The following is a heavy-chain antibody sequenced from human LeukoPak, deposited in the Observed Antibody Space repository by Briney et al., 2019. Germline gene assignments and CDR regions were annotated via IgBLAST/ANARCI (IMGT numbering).Heavy chain of an antibody. CDR3: VRTGGGYYFDY. CDR1: GFTFSSYW. J-gene: IGHJ4*02. V-gene: IGHV3-7*01. CDR2: IKQDGSEK. D-gene: IGHD3-16*01. Sequence: GGSLRLSCGVSGFTFSSYWMSWVRQAPGKGLERVATIKQDGSEKYYMDSVKGRFTIARDDPKNSLYLQMNSLRAEDTAVYYCVRTGGGYYFDYWGQGTLVTVSS.